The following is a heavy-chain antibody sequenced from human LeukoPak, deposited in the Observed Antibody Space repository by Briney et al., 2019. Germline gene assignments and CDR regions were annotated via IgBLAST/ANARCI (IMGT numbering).Heavy chain of an antibody. Sequence: GASVKVSCKASGGSFSTNAISWVRLAPGQGLEWMGALIPVFDTGTYSQKFQDRLTITADQSTSTVYMELSSLTSEDTAVYYCTRDLGYGNGGNYWGQGTLVTVSS. CDR1: GGSFSTNA. J-gene: IGHJ4*02. CDR3: TRDLGYGNGGNY. D-gene: IGHD5-18*01. V-gene: IGHV1-69*13. CDR2: LIPVFDTG.